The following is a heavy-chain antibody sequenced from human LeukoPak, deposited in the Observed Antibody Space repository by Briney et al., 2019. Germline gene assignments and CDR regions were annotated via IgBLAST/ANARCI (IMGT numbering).Heavy chain of an antibody. J-gene: IGHJ4*02. CDR2: INPSGGST. D-gene: IGHD3-9*01. CDR1: GYTFTSYY. Sequence: GASVKVSCKASGYTFTSYYMHWVRQAPGQGLEWMGIINPSGGSTSYAQKFQGRVTMTRDMSTSTVYMELSSLRSEDTAVYYCARVKKLRYFEKGGNDYWGQGALVTVSS. CDR3: ARVKKLRYFEKGGNDY. V-gene: IGHV1-46*01.